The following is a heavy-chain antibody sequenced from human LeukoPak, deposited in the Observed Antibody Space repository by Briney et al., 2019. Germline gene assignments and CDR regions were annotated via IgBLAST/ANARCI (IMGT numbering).Heavy chain of an antibody. CDR3: AKREYYFGSGTNFDY. CDR2: ISGSGGST. J-gene: IGHJ4*02. D-gene: IGHD3-10*01. Sequence: PGGSLSLTCTASGVTFSSYAWSWIRQPPGKGLEWVSYISGSGGSTYYADSVKGRFTISRDNSKNTLYLQMNSLRAEDTAVYYCAKREYYFGSGTNFDYWGQGTLVTVSS. CDR1: GVTFSSYA. V-gene: IGHV3-23*01.